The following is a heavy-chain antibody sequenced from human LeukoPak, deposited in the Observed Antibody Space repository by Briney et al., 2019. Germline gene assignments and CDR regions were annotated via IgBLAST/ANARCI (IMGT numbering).Heavy chain of an antibody. J-gene: IGHJ4*02. CDR2: ISSSSSYI. D-gene: IGHD6-6*01. V-gene: IGHV3-21*01. CDR1: GFVFSTYA. Sequence: GGSLRLSCAASGFVFSTYAMGWVRQAPGKGLEWVSSISSSSSYIYYADSVKGRFTISRDNAKNSLYLQMNSLRAEDTAVYYCARDEQLVHGFDYWGQGTLVTVSS. CDR3: ARDEQLVHGFDY.